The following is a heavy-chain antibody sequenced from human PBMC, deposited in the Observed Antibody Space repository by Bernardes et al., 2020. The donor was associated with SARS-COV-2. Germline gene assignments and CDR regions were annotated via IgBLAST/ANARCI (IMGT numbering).Heavy chain of an antibody. CDR1: GYTFSSYD. D-gene: IGHD3-9*01. J-gene: IGHJ3*01. CDR2: MNPNSGNT. Sequence: ASVKVSCKASGYTFSSYDINWVRQATGQGLEWMGWMNPNSGNTGYAQKFQGRVTMTRDTSESTVYMELSSLRSEDTAVYYCARDVGGTDWRFGFDVWGPGTMVHVSS. V-gene: IGHV1-8*01. CDR3: ARDVGGTDWRFGFDV.